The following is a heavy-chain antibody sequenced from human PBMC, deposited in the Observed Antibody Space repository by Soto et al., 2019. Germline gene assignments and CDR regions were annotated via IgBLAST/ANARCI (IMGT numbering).Heavy chain of an antibody. V-gene: IGHV4-34*01. CDR3: ARGRSSVPDRRGIGYYGLNV. D-gene: IGHD6-6*01. CDR1: GGSLSGYY. Sequence: QVQLQQWGAEVLKPSETLSLTCVVNGGSLSGYYWSWIRQPPGKGLEWIGEINDSGITDSNPSLESRVTMSVDMSKNQFSLNLNSATAADTAVYHCARGRSSVPDRRGIGYYGLNVWGQGTTVTVYS. CDR2: INDSGIT. J-gene: IGHJ6*02.